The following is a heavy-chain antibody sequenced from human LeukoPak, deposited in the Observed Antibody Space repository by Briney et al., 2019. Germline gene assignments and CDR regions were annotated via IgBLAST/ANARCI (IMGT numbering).Heavy chain of an antibody. CDR2: IYSGGST. Sequence: GGSLRLSCAASGFTVSSNYMSWVRQAPGKGLEWVSVIYSGGSTYYADSVKGRFTISRDSSKNTLYLQMNSLRAEDTAVYYCARDAPYDSTPGDYWGQGTLVTVSS. V-gene: IGHV3-53*01. CDR1: GFTVSSNY. D-gene: IGHD3-22*01. J-gene: IGHJ4*02. CDR3: ARDAPYDSTPGDY.